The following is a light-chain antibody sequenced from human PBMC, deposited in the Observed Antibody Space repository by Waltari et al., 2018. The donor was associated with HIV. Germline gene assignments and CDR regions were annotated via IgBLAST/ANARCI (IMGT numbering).Light chain of an antibody. CDR2: WAS. CDR3: QQYYSTPWT. CDR1: QSVLSRSNNQEY. V-gene: IGKV4-1*01. Sequence: DIVMTQSPDSLAVSLGERATINCKSSQSVLSRSNNQEYLAWYQQKPGQPPKLLIYWASSRVSGVPDRFSGSGSGTDFTLTISRLQAEDVAVYYCQQYYSTPWTFGQGTRVEIK. J-gene: IGKJ1*01.